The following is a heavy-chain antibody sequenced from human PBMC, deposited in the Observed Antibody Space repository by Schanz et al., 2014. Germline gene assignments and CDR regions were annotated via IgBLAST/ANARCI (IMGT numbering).Heavy chain of an antibody. J-gene: IGHJ5*02. CDR3: ARDPSGSYGWFDP. Sequence: QVQLVESGGGVVQPGRSLRLSCAASGFTFSSYGMHWVRQVPGKGLEWVAVVCYDGSKKYYADSVKGRFTTSRDNSKNTLYLQMNSLRAEDTAVYYCARDPSGSYGWFDPWGQGTLVTVSS. CDR1: GFTFSSYG. V-gene: IGHV3-33*01. CDR2: VCYDGSKK. D-gene: IGHD1-26*01.